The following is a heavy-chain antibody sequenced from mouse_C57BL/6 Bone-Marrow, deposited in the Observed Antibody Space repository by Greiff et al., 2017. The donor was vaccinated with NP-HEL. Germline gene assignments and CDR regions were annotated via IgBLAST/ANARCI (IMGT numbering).Heavy chain of an antibody. J-gene: IGHJ2*01. CDR1: GYTFTDYE. CDR3: TSGNSSGYGY. CDR2: IDPGTGGT. D-gene: IGHD3-2*02. V-gene: IGHV1-15*01. Sequence: VKLLESGAELVRPGASVTLSCKASGYTFTDYEMHWVKQTPVHGLEWIGAIDPGTGGTAYNQKFKGQAILTADKSSSTAYMELRSLTSEDSAVYYCTSGNSSGYGYWGQGTTLTVSS.